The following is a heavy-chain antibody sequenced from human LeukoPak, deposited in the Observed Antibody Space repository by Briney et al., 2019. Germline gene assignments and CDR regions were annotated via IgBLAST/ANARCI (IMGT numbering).Heavy chain of an antibody. J-gene: IGHJ4*02. CDR1: GFTFSNAW. D-gene: IGHD1-26*01. Sequence: PGGSLRLSCAASGFTFSNAWMSWVRQAPGKGLEWVSAISGSGGSTYYADSVKGRFTISRDNSKNTLYLQMNSLRAKDTAVYYCAKAGWELLRSPFDYWGQGTLVTVSS. V-gene: IGHV3-23*01. CDR3: AKAGWELLRSPFDY. CDR2: ISGSGGST.